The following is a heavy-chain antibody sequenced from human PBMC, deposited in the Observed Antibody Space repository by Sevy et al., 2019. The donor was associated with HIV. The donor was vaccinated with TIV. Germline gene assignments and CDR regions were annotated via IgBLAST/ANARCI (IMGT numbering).Heavy chain of an antibody. J-gene: IGHJ4*02. D-gene: IGHD6-19*01. CDR1: GFTFDDFA. Sequence: GGSLRLSCAASGFTFDDFAMHWVRQVPGKGVEWVSGLNWDSGSVAYADSVKGRFTISRDNAKNALFLQMNSLRAEDTALYYCAKDIGATGIAVVANWGQGIQVTVSS. CDR2: LNWDSGSV. CDR3: AKDIGATGIAVVAN. V-gene: IGHV3-9*01.